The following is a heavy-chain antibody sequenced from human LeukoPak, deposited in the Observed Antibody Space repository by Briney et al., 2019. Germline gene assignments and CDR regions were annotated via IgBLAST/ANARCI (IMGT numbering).Heavy chain of an antibody. CDR3: ARGLPGRYSSSWPEYFQH. J-gene: IGHJ1*01. V-gene: IGHV1-69*06. CDR2: IIPIFGTA. CDR1: GGTFSSYA. Sequence: GGSLRLSCAASGGTFSSYAISWVRQAPGQGLEWMGGIIPIFGTANYAQKFQGRVTITADKSTSTAYMELSSLRSEDTAVYYCARGLPGRYSSSWPEYFQHWGQGTLVTVSS. D-gene: IGHD6-13*01.